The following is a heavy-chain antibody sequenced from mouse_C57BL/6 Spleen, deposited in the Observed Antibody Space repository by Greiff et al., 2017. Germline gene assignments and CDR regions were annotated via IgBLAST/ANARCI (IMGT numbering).Heavy chain of an antibody. CDR2: ISGGGGNT. CDR1: GFTFSSYT. V-gene: IGHV5-9*01. J-gene: IGHJ4*01. Sequence: EVKVVESGGGLVKPGGSLKLSCAASGFTFSSYTMSWVRQTPEKRLEWVATISGGGGNTYYPDSVKGRFTISRDNAKNTLYLQMSSLRSEDTALYYCARHRTAQATYYAMDYWGQGTSVTVSS. CDR3: ARHRTAQATYYAMDY. D-gene: IGHD3-2*02.